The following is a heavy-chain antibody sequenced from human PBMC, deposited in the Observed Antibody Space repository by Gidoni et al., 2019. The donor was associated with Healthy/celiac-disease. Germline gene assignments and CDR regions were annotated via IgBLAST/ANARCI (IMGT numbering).Heavy chain of an antibody. CDR2: IYSGGST. Sequence: EVQLVESGGGLIQPGGSLRLSCPASVFPVSTNYMRWARQAPGKGLEWVSVIYSGGSTYYADSVKGRFTISRDNSKNTLYLQMNSLRAEDTAVYYCAREGYDSVWGSYAFDIWSQGTMVTVSS. J-gene: IGHJ3*02. CDR3: AREGYDSVWGSYAFDI. D-gene: IGHD3-16*01. CDR1: VFPVSTNY. V-gene: IGHV3-53*01.